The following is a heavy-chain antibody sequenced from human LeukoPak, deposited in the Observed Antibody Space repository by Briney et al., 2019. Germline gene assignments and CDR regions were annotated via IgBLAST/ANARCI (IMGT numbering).Heavy chain of an antibody. CDR2: IRSKAYGGTT. CDR1: GFTFGDYA. V-gene: IGHV3-49*04. CDR3: SRDVLRYFAWLKNYYYYGMDV. J-gene: IGHJ6*02. Sequence: GGSLRLSCTASGFTFGDYAMTWVRQAPGKGLEWVGFIRSKAYGGTTEYAASVKGRFTISRDDSKSIAYLQMNSLKTEDAAVYYCSRDVLRYFAWLKNYYYYGMDVWGQGTTVTVSS. D-gene: IGHD3-9*01.